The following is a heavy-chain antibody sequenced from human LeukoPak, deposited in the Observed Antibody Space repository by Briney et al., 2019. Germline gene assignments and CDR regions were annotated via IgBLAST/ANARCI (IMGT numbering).Heavy chain of an antibody. CDR3: ARESLAGVKYYYGMDV. CDR1: GYTFTSYG. CDR2: IGTYSGNT. Sequence: GASVKVSCKASGYTFTSYGISWVRQAPGQGLEWMGWIGTYSGNTHFAQKLQGRLTMTTDTSTTTAYMELRSLKFDDTAVYYCARESLAGVKYYYGMDVWGQGTTVTVSS. V-gene: IGHV1-18*01. J-gene: IGHJ6*02. D-gene: IGHD2-8*01.